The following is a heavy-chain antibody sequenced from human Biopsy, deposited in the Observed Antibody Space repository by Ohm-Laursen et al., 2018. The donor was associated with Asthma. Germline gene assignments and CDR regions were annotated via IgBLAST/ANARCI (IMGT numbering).Heavy chain of an antibody. CDR2: IKKDGSEE. D-gene: IGHD1-14*01. CDR1: GFTFTSYC. V-gene: IGHV3-7*01. Sequence: SLRLSCAASGFTFTSYCMSWVRQAPGKGLEWVANIKKDGSEEYYVDSVKGRFTISRDNAKNSLYLQMNSLRAEDTAVYYCARDGPELPTELDYWGPGTLVTVSS. J-gene: IGHJ4*02. CDR3: ARDGPELPTELDY.